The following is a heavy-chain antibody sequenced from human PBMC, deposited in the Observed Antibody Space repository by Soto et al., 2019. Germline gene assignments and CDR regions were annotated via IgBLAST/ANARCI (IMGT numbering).Heavy chain of an antibody. CDR2: IYYSGST. CDR3: ARHTPSYYDSSGYPYYFDY. Sequence: SETLSLTCTVSGGSISSSSYYWGWIRQPPGKGLEWIGSIYYSGSTYYNPSLKSRVTISVDTSTNQFSLKLSSVTAADTAVYYCARHTPSYYDSSGYPYYFDYGGQGTLVTVSS. V-gene: IGHV4-39*01. CDR1: GGSISSSSYY. D-gene: IGHD3-22*01. J-gene: IGHJ4*02.